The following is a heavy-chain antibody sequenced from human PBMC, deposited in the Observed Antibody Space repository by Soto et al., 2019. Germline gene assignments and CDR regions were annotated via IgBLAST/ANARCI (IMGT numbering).Heavy chain of an antibody. V-gene: IGHV3-53*01. CDR1: GFTVSSNY. CDR2: IYSGGST. CDR3: ARGPTLLAFDY. J-gene: IGHJ4*02. Sequence: GGSLRLSCAVSGFTVSSNYMSWVRQAPGKGLEWVSVIYSGGSTYYADSVKGRFTISRDNSKNTLYLQMNSLRAEDTAVYYCARGPTLLAFDYWGQGTLVTVSS. D-gene: IGHD2-8*02.